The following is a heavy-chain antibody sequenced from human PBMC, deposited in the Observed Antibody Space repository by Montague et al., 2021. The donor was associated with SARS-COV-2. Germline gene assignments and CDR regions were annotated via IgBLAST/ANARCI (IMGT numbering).Heavy chain of an antibody. D-gene: IGHD2-15*01. Sequence: SVKVSCKASGYTFTSYGISWVRQAPGQGLERMGWISAYNGNTNYAQKLQGRVTMTTDTSTSTAYMELRSLRSDDTAVYYCARAVVVVVAATQYYYYYYGMDVWGQGTTVTVSS. J-gene: IGHJ6*02. CDR1: GYTFTSYG. V-gene: IGHV1-18*01. CDR2: ISAYNGNT. CDR3: ARAVVVVVAATQYYYYYYGMDV.